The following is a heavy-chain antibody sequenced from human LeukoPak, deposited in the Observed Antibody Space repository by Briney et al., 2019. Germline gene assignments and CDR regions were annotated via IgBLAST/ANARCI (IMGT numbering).Heavy chain of an antibody. Sequence: ASVKVSCTASGYTFTGGYLHWVRHAPGQGLEWMGWINPNSGGTSYAQTFQGRVTMTRDASINTAYMVLRRPRSDDTAVNYRARDLSVVVIANDAFDIWGQGTMVTVSS. J-gene: IGHJ3*02. CDR2: INPNSGGT. V-gene: IGHV1-2*02. CDR3: ARDLSVVVIANDAFDI. D-gene: IGHD2-21*01. CDR1: GYTFTGGY.